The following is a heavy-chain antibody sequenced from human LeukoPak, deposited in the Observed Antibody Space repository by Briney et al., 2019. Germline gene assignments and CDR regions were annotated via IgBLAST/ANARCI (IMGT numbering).Heavy chain of an antibody. Sequence: SETLSLTCTVSGGSISSSRYYWGWIRQPPGKGLEWIGSIYYSGSTYYNPSLKSRVTISVDTSKNQFSLKLSSVTAADTAVYYCARQGQPPFDYWGQGTLVTVSS. CDR2: IYYSGST. CDR3: ARQGQPPFDY. V-gene: IGHV4-39*01. D-gene: IGHD5-18*01. CDR1: GGSISSSRYY. J-gene: IGHJ4*02.